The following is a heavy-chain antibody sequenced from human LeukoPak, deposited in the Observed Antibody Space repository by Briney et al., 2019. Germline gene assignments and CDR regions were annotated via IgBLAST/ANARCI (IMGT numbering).Heavy chain of an antibody. V-gene: IGHV1-69*01. J-gene: IGHJ5*02. CDR2: IIPIFGTA. Sequence: ASVTVSCKASGGTFTSYAISWVRQAPGQGLEWMGGIIPIFGTANYAQKFQGRVTITADESTSTAYMELSSLRSEDTAVYYCARAGAEGEFDPWGQGTLVTVSS. D-gene: IGHD1-14*01. CDR1: GGTFTSYA. CDR3: ARAGAEGEFDP.